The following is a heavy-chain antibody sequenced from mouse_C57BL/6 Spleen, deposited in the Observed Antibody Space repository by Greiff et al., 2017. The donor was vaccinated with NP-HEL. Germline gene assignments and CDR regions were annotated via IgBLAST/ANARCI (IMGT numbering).Heavy chain of an antibody. J-gene: IGHJ1*03. V-gene: IGHV5-12*01. CDR2: ISNGGGST. Sequence: EVMLVESGGGLVQPGGSLKLSCAASGFTFSDYYMYWVRQTPEKRLEWVAYISNGGGSTYYPDTVKGRFTISRDNAKNTLYLQMSRLKSEDTAMYYCARPGWLLRYFDVWGTGTTVTVSS. CDR3: ARPGWLLRYFDV. CDR1: GFTFSDYY. D-gene: IGHD2-3*01.